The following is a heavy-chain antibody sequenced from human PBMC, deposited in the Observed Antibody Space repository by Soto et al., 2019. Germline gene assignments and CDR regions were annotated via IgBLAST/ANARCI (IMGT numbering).Heavy chain of an antibody. CDR3: AKVSAYSSGYVDY. J-gene: IGHJ4*02. CDR1: GFTFTSYG. D-gene: IGHD5-18*01. V-gene: IGHV3-23*01. CDR2: ISGSGGST. Sequence: PGGSLRLPCAASGFTFTSYGMTWVRQAPGKGLEWVSIISGSGGSTAYADSVKGQFAISRDNSKNTLYLQMNSLRAEDTAVYYCAKVSAYSSGYVDYWGQGTLVTVSS.